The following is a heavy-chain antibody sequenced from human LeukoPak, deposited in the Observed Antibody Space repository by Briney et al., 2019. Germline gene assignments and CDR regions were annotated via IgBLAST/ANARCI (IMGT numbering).Heavy chain of an antibody. CDR3: ARDRDWAFDY. D-gene: IGHD3-9*01. CDR2: ISSDGGTM. Sequence: PGGSLRHSCAASGFTFTTYTMNWVRQAPAEGLEWLSLISSDGGTMSYADSVKGRFTISSDNVKNSVYLQVNSLRDEDTAVYYCARDRDWAFDYWGQGTLVTVSS. J-gene: IGHJ4*02. V-gene: IGHV3-48*02. CDR1: GFTFTTYT.